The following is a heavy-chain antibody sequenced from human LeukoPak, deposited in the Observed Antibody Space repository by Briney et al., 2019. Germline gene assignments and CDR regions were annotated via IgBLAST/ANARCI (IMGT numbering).Heavy chain of an antibody. V-gene: IGHV2-5*01. D-gene: IGHD3-3*01. CDR2: IYWNDDK. Sequence: SGPTLVSPTQTLTLTCTFSGFSLSTSGVGVGWIRQPPGKALEWLALIYWNDDKRYSPSLKSRLTITKDTSKNQVVLTMTNMDPVDTATYYCAHAYYDFWSGYYPFPYYFDYWGQGTLVTVSS. CDR1: GFSLSTSGVG. J-gene: IGHJ4*02. CDR3: AHAYYDFWSGYYPFPYYFDY.